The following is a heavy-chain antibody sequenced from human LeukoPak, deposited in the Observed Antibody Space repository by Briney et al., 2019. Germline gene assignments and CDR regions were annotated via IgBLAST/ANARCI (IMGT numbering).Heavy chain of an antibody. D-gene: IGHD1-26*01. CDR3: AHSWGSGSYLIGAFDI. CDR1: GYTLTELS. CDR2: FDPEDGET. J-gene: IGHJ3*02. V-gene: IGHV1-24*01. Sequence: ASVKVSCKVSGYTLTELSMHWVRQAPGKGLEWMGGFDPEDGETIYAQKFQGRVTMTEDTSTDTAYMELSSLRSEDTAVYYCAHSWGSGSYLIGAFDIGGQGTMVTVSS.